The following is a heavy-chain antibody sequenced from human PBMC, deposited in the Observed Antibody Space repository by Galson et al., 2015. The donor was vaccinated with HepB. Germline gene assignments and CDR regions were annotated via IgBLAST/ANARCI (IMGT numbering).Heavy chain of an antibody. CDR2: INHSGST. CDR1: GGSFSGYY. J-gene: IGHJ4*02. Sequence: ETLSLTCAVYGGSFSGYYWSWIRQPPGKGLEWIGEINHSGSTNYNPSLKSRVTISVDTSKNQFSLKLSSVTAADTAVYYCARLKWFTKRGYFDYWGQGTLVTVSS. V-gene: IGHV4-34*01. CDR3: ARLKWFTKRGYFDY. D-gene: IGHD3-22*01.